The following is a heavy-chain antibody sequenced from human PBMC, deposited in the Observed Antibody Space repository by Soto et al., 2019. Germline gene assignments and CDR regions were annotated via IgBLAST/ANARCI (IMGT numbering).Heavy chain of an antibody. CDR2: IKSKTDGGTT. D-gene: IGHD4-4*01. CDR1: GFTFSNAW. Sequence: EVQLVESGGGLVKPGGSLRLSCAASGFTFSNAWMSWVRQAPGKGLEWVGRIKSKTDGGTTDYAAPVKGRFTISRDDSKNTLYLQMNSLKTDDTAVDYCTTTTTGYYYYYYYMDVWGKGTTVTVSS. V-gene: IGHV3-15*01. J-gene: IGHJ6*03. CDR3: TTTTTGYYYYYYYMDV.